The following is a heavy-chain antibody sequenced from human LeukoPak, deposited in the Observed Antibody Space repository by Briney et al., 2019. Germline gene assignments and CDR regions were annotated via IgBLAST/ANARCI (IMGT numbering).Heavy chain of an antibody. Sequence: SETLSLTCGVQGGTFSDFYWNWIRRSPGKGLEWIGEINHSGSTNYNPSLKSRVTISVDTSKNQFSLKLSSVTAADTAVYYCARGGNDFWSGYPKRNGMDVWGQGTTVTVSS. CDR3: ARGGNDFWSGYPKRNGMDV. CDR1: GGTFSDFY. D-gene: IGHD3-3*01. J-gene: IGHJ6*02. V-gene: IGHV4-34*01. CDR2: INHSGST.